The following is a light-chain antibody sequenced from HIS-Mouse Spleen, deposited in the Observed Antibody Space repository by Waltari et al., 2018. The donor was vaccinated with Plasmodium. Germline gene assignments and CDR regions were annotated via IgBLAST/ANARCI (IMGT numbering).Light chain of an antibody. CDR1: ALPKKY. J-gene: IGLJ3*02. CDR2: EYS. CDR3: YSTDSSGNHRV. V-gene: IGLV3-10*01. Sequence: SYELTQPPSVSVSPGQTARITCSGDALPKKYAYWYQKKSGQAPVLFIYEYSKRPSGIPERFSGSSSGTMATLTISGAQVEDEADYYCYSTDSSGNHRVFGGGTKLTVL.